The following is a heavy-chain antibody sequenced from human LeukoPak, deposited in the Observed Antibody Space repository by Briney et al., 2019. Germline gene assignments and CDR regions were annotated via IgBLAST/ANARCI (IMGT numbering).Heavy chain of an antibody. CDR2: IIPILGIA. CDR1: GSTFSSYA. Sequence: ASVKVSCKASGSTFSSYAISWVRQAPGQGLEWMGRIIPILGIANYAQKFQGRVTITADKSTSTAYMELSSLRSEDTAVYYCAYPRIAVAGFYGMDVWGQGTTVTVSS. CDR3: AYPRIAVAGFYGMDV. V-gene: IGHV1-69*04. J-gene: IGHJ6*02. D-gene: IGHD6-19*01.